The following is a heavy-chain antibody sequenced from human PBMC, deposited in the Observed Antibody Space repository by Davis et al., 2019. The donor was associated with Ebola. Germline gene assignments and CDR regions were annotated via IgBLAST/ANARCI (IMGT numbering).Heavy chain of an antibody. CDR1: GGFVSSGGYS. Sequence: SETLSLTCAVSGGFVSSGGYSWSWIRQPPGKGLEWIGYIYYSGSTNYNPSLKSRVTISVDTSKNQFSLKLSSVSAADTAVYYCARLYFWTMDVWGQGTTVTVSS. CDR2: IYYSGST. J-gene: IGHJ6*02. D-gene: IGHD3/OR15-3a*01. CDR3: ARLYFWTMDV. V-gene: IGHV4-61*08.